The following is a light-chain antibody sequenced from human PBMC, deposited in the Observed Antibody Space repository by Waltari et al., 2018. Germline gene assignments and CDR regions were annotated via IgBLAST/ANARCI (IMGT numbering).Light chain of an antibody. Sequence: QSALTQPASVSGSPGQSITISCTGTRSDIGDYNYVSWYQQHPGKAPKLIIFVVTNRPSGVSDRFSGSKSGNTASLTISALQAEDEGDCYCSSYRSTISVVFGGGTKVTVL. CDR1: RSDIGDYNY. J-gene: IGLJ2*01. CDR2: VVT. CDR3: SSYRSTISVV. V-gene: IGLV2-14*03.